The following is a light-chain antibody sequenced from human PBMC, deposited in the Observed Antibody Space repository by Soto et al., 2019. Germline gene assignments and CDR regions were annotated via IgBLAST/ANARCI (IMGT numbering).Light chain of an antibody. Sequence: DIQLTQSPSFLSASIGDRVTITCRASQGIYSFLAWYQQKPGKVPKLLIYGASSLQSGVPSRFSGSGSGTEFTLTISSLQPEDFATYYCQHFNSYPFSFGGGTKVEIK. J-gene: IGKJ4*01. CDR2: GAS. CDR3: QHFNSYPFS. CDR1: QGIYSF. V-gene: IGKV1-9*01.